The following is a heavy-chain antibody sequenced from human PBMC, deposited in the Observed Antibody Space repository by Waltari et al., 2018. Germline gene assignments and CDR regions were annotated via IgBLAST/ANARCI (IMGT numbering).Heavy chain of an antibody. J-gene: IGHJ3*01. CDR3: ARPGIGDAFDV. Sequence: QLQLQESGPGLVRPSETLSLTCTVPHGPITRYYRNWIRQLPGKGLEWIGFIHYSVTTEYNPSLKNRATTSIQTSKNQFSLRLDSVTAADTAIYYCARPGIGDAFDVWGQGTMVTVSS. V-gene: IGHV4-59*01. CDR1: HGPITRYY. CDR2: IHYSVTT.